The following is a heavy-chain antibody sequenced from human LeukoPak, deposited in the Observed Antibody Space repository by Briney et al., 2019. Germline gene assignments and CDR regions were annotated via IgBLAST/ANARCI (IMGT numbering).Heavy chain of an antibody. CDR2: IKSETDGGTT. D-gene: IGHD1-1*01. V-gene: IGHV3-15*01. CDR3: TTENWNDLTLYGLDV. J-gene: IGHJ6*02. CDR1: AFTFSNAW. Sequence: TGGSLRLSCAASAFTFSNAWMSWVRRAPGEGLEWVGRIKSETDGGTTDYAAPVKGRFSISRDDSKNTLYLQMNSLKTEDTAVYYCTTENWNDLTLYGLDVWGQGTAVTVSS.